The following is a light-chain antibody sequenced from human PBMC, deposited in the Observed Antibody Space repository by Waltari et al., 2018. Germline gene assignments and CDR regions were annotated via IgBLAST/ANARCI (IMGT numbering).Light chain of an antibody. CDR2: DVN. Sequence: SALTQPDSVPGSPGQSITISCSGISSDSGGYEYVSWYQQHPGKAPKVIIYDVNKRPSGVSNRFSGSKSGSSASLTISGLQAEDEADYYCSSFTSSTTGIFGGGTKVTVL. J-gene: IGLJ2*01. CDR3: SSFTSSTTGI. CDR1: SSDSGGYEY. V-gene: IGLV2-14*03.